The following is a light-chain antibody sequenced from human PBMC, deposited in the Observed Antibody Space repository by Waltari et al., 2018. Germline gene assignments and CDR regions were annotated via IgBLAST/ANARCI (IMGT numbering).Light chain of an antibody. Sequence: QSVLPQPPSASGTPGQRVTISCSGSYSNIGSTTVNWYQQLPGTAPTLLIYNNNLRPSGVPDRFSGSKSGTSASLAITGLQSEDEADYYCAAWDDSLSGSYVFGTGTKVTVL. J-gene: IGLJ1*01. CDR3: AAWDDSLSGSYV. CDR2: NNN. V-gene: IGLV1-44*01. CDR1: YSNIGSTT.